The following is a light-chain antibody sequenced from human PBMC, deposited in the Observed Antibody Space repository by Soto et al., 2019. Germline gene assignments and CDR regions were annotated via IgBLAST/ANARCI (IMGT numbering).Light chain of an antibody. CDR3: QQAYTLPIT. J-gene: IGKJ5*01. Sequence: SQVTQSPSSVSASVGDRVTISCRASQDIAGYLAWYQHKPGTAPELLIRTASSLQSGVPSRFSGSGSGTDFTLTINSMQPEDFANYYCQQAYTLPITFGQGTRMEIK. CDR2: TAS. CDR1: QDIAGY. V-gene: IGKV1D-12*01.